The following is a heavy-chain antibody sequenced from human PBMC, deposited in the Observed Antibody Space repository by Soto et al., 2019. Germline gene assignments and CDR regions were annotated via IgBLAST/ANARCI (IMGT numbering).Heavy chain of an antibody. CDR2: IKQDGSEK. J-gene: IGHJ4*02. D-gene: IGHD6-25*01. CDR1: GFTFSSYW. Sequence: GGSLRLSCAASGFTFSSYWMSWVRQAPGKGLEWVANIKQDGSEKYYVDSVKGRFTISRDNAKNSLYLQMNSLRAEDTAVYYCARGRNSPYQGAARYYFDYWGQGTLVTVSS. CDR3: ARGRNSPYQGAARYYFDY. V-gene: IGHV3-7*04.